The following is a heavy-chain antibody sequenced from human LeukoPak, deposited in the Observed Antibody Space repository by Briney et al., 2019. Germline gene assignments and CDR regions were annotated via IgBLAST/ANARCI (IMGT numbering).Heavy chain of an antibody. Sequence: PGGSLRLSCATSGFTFFSYGMHWVRQAPGKGLEWVTFIRYDGSDQAYADSVKGRFTISRDNSKNTFYLHMTSLRREDTAVYYCAKDAHYLFGGKRDFYFDYWGQGALVTVSS. D-gene: IGHD4-23*01. CDR1: GFTFFSYG. CDR3: AKDAHYLFGGKRDFYFDY. J-gene: IGHJ4*02. CDR2: IRYDGSDQ. V-gene: IGHV3-30*02.